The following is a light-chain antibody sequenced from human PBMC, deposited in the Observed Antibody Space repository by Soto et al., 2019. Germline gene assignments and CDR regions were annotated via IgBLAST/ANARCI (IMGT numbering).Light chain of an antibody. V-gene: IGKV1-39*01. J-gene: IGKJ1*01. CDR3: RQSYSYTRM. CDR1: QTISTY. Sequence: DIQMTQSPSTLSASVGDRVTITCRASQTISTYLNWYQQKPGKAPKVLIYGASSLQSGVPTRFSGSGSGTDFTLTISSLQPEDSATYYCRQSYSYTRMFGQGTKVDIK. CDR2: GAS.